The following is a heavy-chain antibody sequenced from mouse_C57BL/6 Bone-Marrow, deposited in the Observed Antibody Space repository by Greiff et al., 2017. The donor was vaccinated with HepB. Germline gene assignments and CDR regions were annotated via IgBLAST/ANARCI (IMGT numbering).Heavy chain of an antibody. D-gene: IGHD2-4*01. CDR1: GFTFSSYA. J-gene: IGHJ4*01. CDR2: ISSGGDYI. Sequence: EVHLVESGEGLVKPGGSLKLSCAASGFTFSSYAMSWVRQTPEKRLEWVAYISSGGDYIYYADTVKGRFTISRDNARNTLYLQMSSLKSEDTAMYYCTRAFYYDYDVPHYYAMDYWGQGTSVTVSS. V-gene: IGHV5-9-1*02. CDR3: TRAFYYDYDVPHYYAMDY.